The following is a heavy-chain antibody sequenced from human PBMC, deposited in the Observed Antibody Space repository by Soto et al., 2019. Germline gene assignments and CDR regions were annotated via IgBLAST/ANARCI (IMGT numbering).Heavy chain of an antibody. D-gene: IGHD1-20*01. V-gene: IGHV3-9*01. J-gene: IGHJ4*02. CDR2: ISWNSGSI. CDR1: GFTFDDYA. CDR3: AKVKGYNWNYYDY. Sequence: PGGSLRLSCAASGFTFDDYAMHWVRQAPGKGLEWVSGISWNSGSIGYADSVKGRFTISRDNAKNSLYLQMNSLRAEDTALYYCAKVKGYNWNYYDYWGQGTLVTVSS.